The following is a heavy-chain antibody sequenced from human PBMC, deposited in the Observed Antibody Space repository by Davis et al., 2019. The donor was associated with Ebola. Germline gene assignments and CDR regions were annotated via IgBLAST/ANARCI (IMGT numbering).Heavy chain of an antibody. CDR2: IYHSGST. V-gene: IGHV4-38-2*02. CDR3: ARRLYDYGGKEGFDY. D-gene: IGHD4-23*01. Sequence: PSETLSLTCTVSGYSISSGYYWGWIRQPPGKGLEWIGSIYHSGSTYYNPSLKSRVTISVDTSKNQFSLKLSSVTAADTAVYYCARRLYDYGGKEGFDYWGQGTLVTVSS. CDR1: GYSISSGYY. J-gene: IGHJ4*02.